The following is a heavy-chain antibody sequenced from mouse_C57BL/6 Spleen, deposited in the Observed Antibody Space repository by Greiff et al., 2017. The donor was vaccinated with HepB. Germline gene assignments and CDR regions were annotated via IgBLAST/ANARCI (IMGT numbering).Heavy chain of an antibody. D-gene: IGHD2-4*01. CDR3: ARRGGYDYGDYAMDY. J-gene: IGHJ4*01. V-gene: IGHV2-2*01. CDR1: GFSLTSYG. Sequence: QAQLQQSGPGLVQPSQSLSITCTVSGFSLTSYGVHWVRQSPGKGLEWLGVIWSGGSTDYNAAFISRLSISKDNSKSQVFFKMNSLQADDTAIYYCARRGGYDYGDYAMDYWGQGTSVTVSS. CDR2: IWSGGST.